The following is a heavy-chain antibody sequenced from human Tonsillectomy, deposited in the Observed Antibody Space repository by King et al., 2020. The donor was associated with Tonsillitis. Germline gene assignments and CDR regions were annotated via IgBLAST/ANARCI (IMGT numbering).Heavy chain of an antibody. CDR2: IDPSDSYT. V-gene: IGHV5-10-1*03. CDR3: ARQSYYDSSGSAAFDI. J-gene: IGHJ3*02. Sequence: VQLVESGAEVKKPGESLRISCKGSGYSFTSYWISWVRQMPGKGLEWMGRIDPSDSYTNYSPSFQGHVTISADKSISTAYLQWSSLKASDTAMYYCARQSYYDSSGSAAFDIWGQGTMVTVSS. CDR1: GYSFTSYW. D-gene: IGHD3-22*01.